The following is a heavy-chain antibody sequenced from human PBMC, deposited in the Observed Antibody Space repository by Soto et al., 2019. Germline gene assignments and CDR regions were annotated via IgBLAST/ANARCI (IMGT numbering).Heavy chain of an antibody. D-gene: IGHD3-22*01. V-gene: IGHV1-46*01. Sequence: ASVKVSCKASGYTFTSYYMHWVRQAPGQGLEWMGIINPSGGSTSYAQKFQGRVTITRDTSTSTVYMELSSLRSEDTAVYYCARGTGIVVVTSLFDYWGQGTLVTVSS. CDR3: ARGTGIVVVTSLFDY. J-gene: IGHJ4*02. CDR1: GYTFTSYY. CDR2: INPSGGST.